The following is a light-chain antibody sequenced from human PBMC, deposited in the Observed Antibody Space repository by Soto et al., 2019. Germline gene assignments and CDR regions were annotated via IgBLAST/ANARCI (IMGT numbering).Light chain of an antibody. J-gene: IGLJ1*01. CDR1: SSDVGAYNY. Sequence: QSALTQPPSASGSPGQSVTISCTGTSSDVGAYNYVSWYQQHPGKAPKLMIYEVTKRPSGVPDRFSASKSGNTASLTVSGLQAEDEADYYCSSHGGYNNVYVFGTGTKVTVL. CDR2: EVT. V-gene: IGLV2-8*01. CDR3: SSHGGYNNVYV.